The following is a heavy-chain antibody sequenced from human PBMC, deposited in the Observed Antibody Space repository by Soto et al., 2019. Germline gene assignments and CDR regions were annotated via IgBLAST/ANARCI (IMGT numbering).Heavy chain of an antibody. CDR2: IYYSGST. J-gene: IGHJ6*02. CDR1: GGSISSYY. V-gene: IGHV4-59*01. CDR3: ASSNIAAAGFYYYGMDV. Sequence: QVQLQESGPGLVKPSETLSLTCTVSGGSISSYYWSWIRQPPGKGLEWIGYIYYSGSTNYNPSLKRPVTISVDTSKNQFSLKLSSVTAADTAVYYCASSNIAAAGFYYYGMDVWGRGTTVTVSS. D-gene: IGHD6-13*01.